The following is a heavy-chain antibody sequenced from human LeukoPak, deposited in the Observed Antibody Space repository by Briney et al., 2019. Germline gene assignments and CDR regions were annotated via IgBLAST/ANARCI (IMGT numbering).Heavy chain of an antibody. D-gene: IGHD3-16*02. CDR1: GGSISSGGYS. V-gene: IGHV4-30-4*07. CDR3: AGDTFGGVIVNWFDP. J-gene: IGHJ5*02. Sequence: PSQTLSLTCAVSGGSISSGGYSWSWIRQPPGKGLEWIGYIYYSGSTYYNPSLKSRVTISVDTSKNQFSLKLRSVTAADTAVYYCAGDTFGGVIVNWFDPWGQGTLVTVSS. CDR2: IYYSGST.